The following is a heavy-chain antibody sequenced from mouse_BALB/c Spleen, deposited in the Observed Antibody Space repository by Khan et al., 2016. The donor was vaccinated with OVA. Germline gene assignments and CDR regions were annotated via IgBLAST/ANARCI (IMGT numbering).Heavy chain of an antibody. CDR1: GYTFTDYI. CDR2: IYPGSGST. Sequence: QVQLQQPGPELVKPGASVKMSCKASGYTFTDYIMSWVKQRTGQGLEWIGEIYPGSGSTYYNEKFKGKATLTADTSSNTAYMHLSSLTSEDSAVXFCASAPYGNSFVYWGQGTLVTVSA. D-gene: IGHD2-1*01. CDR3: ASAPYGNSFVY. V-gene: IGHV1-77*01. J-gene: IGHJ3*01.